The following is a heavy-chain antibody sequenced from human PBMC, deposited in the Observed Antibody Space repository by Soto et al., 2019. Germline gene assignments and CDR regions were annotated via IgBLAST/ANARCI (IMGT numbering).Heavy chain of an antibody. CDR1: GYFFTRFC. D-gene: IGHD6-13*01. Sequence: GECLKISCCSSGYFFTRFCIGWVVQMPGKGLEWMGYVYPGDPDFRYSPSFRCQVTISADKSISTAYLRLRSLEASDTATYFCARQGFSKHYFYAADVWGQGTTVTVSS. J-gene: IGHJ6*02. V-gene: IGHV5-51*01. CDR2: VYPGDPDF. CDR3: ARQGFSKHYFYAADV.